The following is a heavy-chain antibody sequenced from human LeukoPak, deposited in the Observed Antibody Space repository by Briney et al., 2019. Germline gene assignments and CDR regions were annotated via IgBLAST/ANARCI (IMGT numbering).Heavy chain of an antibody. D-gene: IGHD6-19*01. Sequence: SETLSLTCTISGDSISTYYWSWIRQYPGKGLEWIGDVNLSGSTNYNPSLNYNPSLKSRVSISIDTSRNQFSLKLSSVTAADTAVYYCARGVWLARDYWGQGTLVTVSS. CDR2: VNLSGST. CDR3: ARGVWLARDY. CDR1: GDSISTYY. J-gene: IGHJ4*02. V-gene: IGHV4-59*01.